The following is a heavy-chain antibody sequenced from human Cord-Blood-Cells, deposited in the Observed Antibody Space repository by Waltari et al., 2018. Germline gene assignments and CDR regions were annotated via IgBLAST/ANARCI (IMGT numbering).Heavy chain of an antibody. J-gene: IGHJ4*02. CDR2: ISVSGGST. CDR3: AKDRNYYFDY. Sequence: AMRGVRQAPGKGVEWVSAISVSGGSTYYAASVKGRFTISIDNSNNPLYLQMNSLRAEDTAVYYCAKDRNYYFDYWGQGTLVTVSS. CDR1: A. D-gene: IGHD1-7*01. V-gene: IGHV3-23*01.